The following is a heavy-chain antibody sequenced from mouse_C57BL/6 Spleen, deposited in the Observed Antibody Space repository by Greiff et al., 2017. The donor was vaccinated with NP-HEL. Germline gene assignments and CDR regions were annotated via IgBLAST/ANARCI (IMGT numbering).Heavy chain of an antibody. CDR3: ARHEEGSYYSNYDYFDY. Sequence: QVQLQQSGAELVKPGASVKLSCKASGYTFTEYTIHWVKQRSGQGLEWIGWFYPGSGSIKYNEKFKDKATLTADKSSSTVYMELSRLTSEDSAVYFCARHEEGSYYSNYDYFDYWGQGTTLTVSS. V-gene: IGHV1-62-2*01. CDR1: GYTFTEYT. J-gene: IGHJ2*01. CDR2: FYPGSGSI. D-gene: IGHD2-5*01.